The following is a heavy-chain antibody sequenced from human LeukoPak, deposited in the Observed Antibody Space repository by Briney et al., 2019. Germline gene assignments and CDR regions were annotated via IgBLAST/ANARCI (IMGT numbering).Heavy chain of an antibody. V-gene: IGHV3-30-3*01. Sequence: GGSLRLSCTASGFTFDNYALHWVRQTPAKGLEWVAVISNDGNKKFYTDSVKGRFIISRDNFKNTLSLQMSSLRLEDAAVYYCARWRGEYYYDSRGYRGAIDYWGQGTLVTVSS. CDR1: GFTFDNYA. D-gene: IGHD3-22*01. J-gene: IGHJ4*02. CDR3: ARWRGEYYYDSRGYRGAIDY. CDR2: ISNDGNKK.